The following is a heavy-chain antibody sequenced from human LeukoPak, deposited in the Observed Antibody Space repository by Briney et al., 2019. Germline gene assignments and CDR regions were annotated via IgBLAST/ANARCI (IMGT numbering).Heavy chain of an antibody. CDR2: IYPGDSDT. Sequence: GESLKISCKGSGYRFTSYWIGWVRQMPGKGLEWMGIIYPGDSDTRYSPSFQGQVTISADKSISTAYLQWSSLKASDTAMYYXXXXXXXXXSYYYAMDVWGQGTTVTVSS. CDR1: GYRFTSYW. J-gene: IGHJ6*02. CDR3: XXXXXXXXSYYYAMDV. V-gene: IGHV5-51*01.